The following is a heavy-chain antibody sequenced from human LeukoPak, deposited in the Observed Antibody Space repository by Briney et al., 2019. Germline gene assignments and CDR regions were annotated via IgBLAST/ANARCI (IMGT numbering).Heavy chain of an antibody. D-gene: IGHD6-19*01. Sequence: GGSLRLSCAASGFIFTTYAMGWVRQAPGKGLEWVSVIYGGGSTYYADSVKGRFTISRDTPKNTLYLQMNSLRVEDTAVYYCASWPVGWYGEDSWGQGTLVTVSS. V-gene: IGHV3-66*01. CDR2: IYGGGST. CDR1: GFIFTTYA. J-gene: IGHJ4*02. CDR3: ASWPVGWYGEDS.